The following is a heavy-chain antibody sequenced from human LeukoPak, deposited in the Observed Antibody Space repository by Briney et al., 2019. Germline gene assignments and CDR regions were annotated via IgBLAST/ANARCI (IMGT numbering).Heavy chain of an antibody. J-gene: IGHJ4*02. V-gene: IGHV4-4*07. CDR2: IYTSGSI. Sequence: SETLSLTCTVSGGSISSYYWSWIRQPAGKGLEWIGRIYTSGSITYNPSLKSRVSMSVDTSKNQFSLKLSSVTAADTAVYYCASTNRYYYDSSGYFPFDYWGQGTLVTVSS. D-gene: IGHD3-22*01. CDR3: ASTNRYYYDSSGYFPFDY. CDR1: GGSISSYY.